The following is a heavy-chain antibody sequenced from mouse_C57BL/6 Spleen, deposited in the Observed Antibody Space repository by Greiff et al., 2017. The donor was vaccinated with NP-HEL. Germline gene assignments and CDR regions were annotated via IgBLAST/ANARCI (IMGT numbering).Heavy chain of an antibody. Sequence: QVHVKQPGAELVRPGTSVKLSCKASGYTFTSYWMHWVKQRPGQGLEWIGVIDPSDSYTNYNQKFKGKATLTVDTSSSTAYMQLSSLTSEDSAVYYCGRVGGYDGYAMDYWGQGTSVTVSS. J-gene: IGHJ4*01. D-gene: IGHD2-3*01. CDR2: IDPSDSYT. V-gene: IGHV1-59*01. CDR3: GRVGGYDGYAMDY. CDR1: GYTFTSYW.